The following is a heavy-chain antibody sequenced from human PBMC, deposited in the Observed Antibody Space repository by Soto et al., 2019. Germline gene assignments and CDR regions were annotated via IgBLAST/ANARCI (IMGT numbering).Heavy chain of an antibody. CDR2: ISGSGVT. Sequence: PGVSLRLSCAASGFIFSSFVMTWVRQAPGKGLEWVTGISGSGVTYYAESVKGRLTASRDNSKNTLYLQMNSLRAEDTAVYYCAREGKFGDFDHWGQGTLVTVSS. D-gene: IGHD3-10*01. CDR1: GFIFSSFV. CDR3: AREGKFGDFDH. V-gene: IGHV3-23*01. J-gene: IGHJ4*02.